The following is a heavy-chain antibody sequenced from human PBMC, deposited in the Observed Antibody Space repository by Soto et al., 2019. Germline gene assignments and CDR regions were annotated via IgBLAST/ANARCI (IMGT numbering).Heavy chain of an antibody. D-gene: IGHD6-6*01. V-gene: IGHV4-34*01. CDR2: INHSGST. CDR1: GGSFSGYY. CDR3: ARGWPPRGARIAARRKGPQFDY. J-gene: IGHJ4*02. Sequence: SETLSLTCAVYGGSFSGYYWSWIRQPPGKGLEWIGEINHSGSTNYNPSLKSRVTISVDTSKNQFSLKLSSVTAADTAVYYCARGWPPRGARIAARRKGPQFDYWGQGTLVTVSS.